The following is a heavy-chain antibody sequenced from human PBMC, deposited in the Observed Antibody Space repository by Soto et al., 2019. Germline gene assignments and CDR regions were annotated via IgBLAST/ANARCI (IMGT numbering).Heavy chain of an antibody. D-gene: IGHD6-13*01. J-gene: IGHJ4*02. CDR2: ISAYNGNT. CDR1: GYTFINYG. Sequence: ASVKVSCKASGYTFINYGVSWVRQAPGQGLEWMGWISAYNGNTNYAQNLQGRVTMTTDTSTSTAYMELRSPRSDDTAVYYCAKTGMAATGANDYWGQGTLVTVSS. CDR3: AKTGMAATGANDY. V-gene: IGHV1-18*01.